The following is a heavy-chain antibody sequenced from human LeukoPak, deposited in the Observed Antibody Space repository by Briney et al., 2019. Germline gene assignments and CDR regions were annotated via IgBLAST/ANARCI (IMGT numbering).Heavy chain of an antibody. V-gene: IGHV1-2*02. CDR3: ARGDYYGSPKVVAA. CDR1: GYTFTAYY. D-gene: IGHD3-10*01. CDR2: IDPDSGDT. Sequence: ASVKVSCKASGYTFTAYYMNWVRQATGQGLEWMGWIDPDSGDTNYARKFQDRVSMTRDTSISTAYIELNLLRSDDTAVYYCARGDYYGSPKVVAAWGQGTLVTVSS. J-gene: IGHJ5*02.